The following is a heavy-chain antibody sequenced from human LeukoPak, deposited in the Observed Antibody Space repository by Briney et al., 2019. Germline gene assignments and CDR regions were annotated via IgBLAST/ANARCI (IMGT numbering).Heavy chain of an antibody. CDR1: GGSISSYY. CDR2: IYYSGST. D-gene: IGHD4-17*01. Sequence: SETLSLTCTVSGGSISSYYWSWIRQPPGKGLEWIGYIYYSGSTNYNPSLKSRVTISVDTSKNQFSLKLSSVTAADTAVYYCARCPRDYGDYPYDYWGQGSLVSVSS. CDR3: ARCPRDYGDYPYDY. V-gene: IGHV4-59*08. J-gene: IGHJ4*02.